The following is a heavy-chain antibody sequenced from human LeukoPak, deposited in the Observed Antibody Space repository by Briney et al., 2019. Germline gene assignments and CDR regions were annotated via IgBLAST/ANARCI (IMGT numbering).Heavy chain of an antibody. V-gene: IGHV3-30-3*01. J-gene: IGHJ4*02. CDR1: GFTFSSYA. CDR3: ARDTTYTIFGVVISREYDY. Sequence: GRSLRLSCAASGFTFSSYAMNWVRQAPGKGLEWVAVISYDGSNKYYADSVKGRFTISRDNSKNTLYLQMNSLRAEDTAVYYCARDTTYTIFGVVISREYDYWGPGTLVTVSS. CDR2: ISYDGSNK. D-gene: IGHD3-3*01.